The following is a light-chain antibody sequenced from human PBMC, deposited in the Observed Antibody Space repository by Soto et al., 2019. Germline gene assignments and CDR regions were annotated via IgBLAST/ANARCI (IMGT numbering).Light chain of an antibody. J-gene: IGKJ1*01. V-gene: IGKV3-20*01. CDR2: GAS. CDR1: QSVSSY. Sequence: IVLTQSPATLSLSPGERATLSCRASQSVSSYLAWYQQEPGQAPRLLIYGASTRATGVPDRFSGSGSGTDFTLTISRLEPEDFAVYHCQQYGSLSWTFGQGTKVDIK. CDR3: QQYGSLSWT.